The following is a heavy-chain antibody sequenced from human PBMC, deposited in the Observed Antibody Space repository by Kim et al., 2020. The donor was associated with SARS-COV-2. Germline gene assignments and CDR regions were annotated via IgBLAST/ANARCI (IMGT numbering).Heavy chain of an antibody. J-gene: IGHJ6*02. CDR1: GGSISSYY. V-gene: IGHV4-59*01. Sequence: SETLSLTCTVSGGSISSYYWSWIRQPPGKGLEWIGYIYYSGSTNYNPSLKSRVTISVDTSKNQFSLKLSSVTAADTAVYYCERGGRALPGLRDYYYYYGMDVWGQGTTVTVSS. D-gene: IGHD5-12*01. CDR2: IYYSGST. CDR3: ERGGRALPGLRDYYYYYGMDV.